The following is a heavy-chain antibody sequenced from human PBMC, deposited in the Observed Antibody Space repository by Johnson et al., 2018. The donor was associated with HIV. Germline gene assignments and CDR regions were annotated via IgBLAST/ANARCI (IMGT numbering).Heavy chain of an antibody. Sequence: MQLVESGGGLVQPGRSLRLSCAASGFTFNDYVMNWVRQAPGKGLEWVSGVNWNGGSTGYADSVKGRFTISRDNAKNSLYLQMNSLRAEDTAVYYCARDQVAVVSPGAAFDIWGQGTTVTVSS. V-gene: IGHV3-20*04. D-gene: IGHD4-23*01. CDR3: ARDQVAVVSPGAAFDI. J-gene: IGHJ3*02. CDR2: VNWNGGST. CDR1: GFTFNDYV.